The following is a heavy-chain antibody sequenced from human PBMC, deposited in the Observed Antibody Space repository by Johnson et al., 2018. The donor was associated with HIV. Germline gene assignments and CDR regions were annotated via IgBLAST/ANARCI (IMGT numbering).Heavy chain of an antibody. CDR1: RFTVSSNY. V-gene: IGHV3-53*01. CDR2: IYSGGST. J-gene: IGHJ3*02. Sequence: VQLVESGGGLIHPGGSLRLSCAASRFTVSSNYMSWVRQAPGRGLEWVSVIYSGGSTYYTDSVKGRFTISRDNAKNSLYLHMNSLRAEDTAVYYCAKGIAAPHDAFDIWGQGTMVTVSS. D-gene: IGHD6-6*01. CDR3: AKGIAAPHDAFDI.